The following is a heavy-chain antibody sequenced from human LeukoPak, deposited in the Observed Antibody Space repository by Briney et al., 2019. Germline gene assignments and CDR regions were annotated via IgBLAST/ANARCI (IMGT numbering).Heavy chain of an antibody. V-gene: IGHV4-59*12. D-gene: IGHD5-12*01. J-gene: IGHJ3*02. Sequence: ASETLSLTCTVSGGSITYYYWSWIRQPPGKGLEWIGYIYYSGNTNYNPSLQSRLSISVDTSKNHFSLKLGSVTAADTAVYYCARGYSAYDSLSGIWGQGTMVTVSS. CDR3: ARGYSAYDSLSGI. CDR2: IYYSGNT. CDR1: GGSITYYY.